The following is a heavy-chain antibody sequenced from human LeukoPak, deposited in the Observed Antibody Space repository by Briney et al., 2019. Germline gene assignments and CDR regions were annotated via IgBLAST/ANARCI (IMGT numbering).Heavy chain of an antibody. V-gene: IGHV3-23*01. CDR2: VSGRGVST. Sequence: GGSLRLSCAASGFIFRSYAMSWVREARGGGVEWVSTVSGRGVSTFYADSVKGRFTINRDNSKNTVYLQMNSLRAEDTALYYCAKGGSYSMTGYAPLHSWGQGARVTVSS. CDR3: AKGGSYSMTGYAPLHS. J-gene: IGHJ4*02. CDR1: GFIFRSYA. D-gene: IGHD3-9*01.